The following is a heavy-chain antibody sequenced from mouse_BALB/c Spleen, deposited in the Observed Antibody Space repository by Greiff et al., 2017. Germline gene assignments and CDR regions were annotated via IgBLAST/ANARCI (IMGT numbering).Heavy chain of an antibody. V-gene: IGHV14-4*02. CDR3: NAYGNYPDY. CDR1: GFNIKDYY. J-gene: IGHJ2*01. Sequence: VHVKQSGAELVRSGASVKLSCTASGFNIKDYYMHWVKQRPEQGLEWIGWIDPENGDTEYAPKFQGKATMTADTSSNTAYLQLSSLTSEDTAVYYCNAYGNYPDYWGQGTTLTVSS. D-gene: IGHD2-1*01. CDR2: IDPENGDT.